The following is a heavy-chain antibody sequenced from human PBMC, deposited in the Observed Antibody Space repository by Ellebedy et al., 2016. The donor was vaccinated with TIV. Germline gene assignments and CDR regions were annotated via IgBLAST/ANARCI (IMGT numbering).Heavy chain of an antibody. J-gene: IGHJ4*02. Sequence: PGGSLRLSCATSGFTFDNFAMRWFRQAPGKGLEWVSAITGSGDRTFYADSVKGRLTVSRDTSKNTLYLQMNSLRAEDTAIYYWTKDSGKYGWNAEYWGQGTQVTVSS. CDR3: TKDSGKYGWNAEY. CDR2: ITGSGDRT. CDR1: GFTFDNFA. D-gene: IGHD1-1*01. V-gene: IGHV3-23*01.